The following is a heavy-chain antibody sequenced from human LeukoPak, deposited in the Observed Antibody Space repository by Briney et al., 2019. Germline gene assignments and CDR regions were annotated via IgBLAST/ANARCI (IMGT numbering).Heavy chain of an antibody. D-gene: IGHD2-15*01. CDR1: GGSFSGYY. Sequence: SETLSLTCAVYGGSFSGYYWSWIRQPPGKGLEWIGEINHSGSTYYNPSLKSRVTISVDTSKNQFSLKLSSVTAADTAVYYCARASPGDITEYFQHWGQGTLVTVSS. CDR2: INHSGST. V-gene: IGHV4-34*01. J-gene: IGHJ1*01. CDR3: ARASPGDITEYFQH.